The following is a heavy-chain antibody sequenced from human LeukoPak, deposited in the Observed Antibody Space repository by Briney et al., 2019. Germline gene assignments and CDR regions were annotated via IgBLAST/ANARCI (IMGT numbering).Heavy chain of an antibody. V-gene: IGHV1-2*02. J-gene: IGHJ4*02. CDR1: VYTFTVNY. Sequence: ASMKVSCKASVYTFTVNYMHWRRHPPGQGLGLMWWINPNRGGTNYAQKFQGRVTMTTDTSISTAYMQLSRLRCDDTAVYYCARDSEDIVVVVAATRTVVFDYWGQGTLVTVSS. CDR3: ARDSEDIVVVVAATRTVVFDY. D-gene: IGHD2-15*01. CDR2: INPNRGGT.